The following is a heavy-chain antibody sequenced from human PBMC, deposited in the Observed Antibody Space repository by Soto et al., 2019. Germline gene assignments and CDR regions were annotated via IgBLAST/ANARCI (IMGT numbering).Heavy chain of an antibody. CDR1: GFTFSSYA. CDR2: ISGSGGST. CDR3: AKAGVTIFVMSPRALDY. V-gene: IGHV3-23*01. Sequence: PGGSLRLSCAASGFTFSSYAMSWVRQSPGKGLEWVSAISGSGGSTYYADSVKGRFTISRDNSKNTLYLQMNSLRAEDTAVYYCAKAGVTIFVMSPRALDYWGQGTLVTVS. D-gene: IGHD3-3*01. J-gene: IGHJ4*02.